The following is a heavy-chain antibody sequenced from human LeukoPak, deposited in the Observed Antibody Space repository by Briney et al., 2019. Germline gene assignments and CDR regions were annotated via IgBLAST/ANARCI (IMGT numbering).Heavy chain of an antibody. CDR1: GDSVSSNSAA. CDR2: TYYRSKWYN. D-gene: IGHD6-13*01. Sequence: SQTLSLTCAISGDSVSSNSAAWNWIRQSPSRGLEWLGRTYYRSKWYNDYAVSVKSRITINPDTSKNQFSLQLNSVTPEDTAVYYCARERGGHSSSWYFWGFFPLNYFDYWGQGTLVTVSS. J-gene: IGHJ4*02. CDR3: ARERGGHSSSWYFWGFFPLNYFDY. V-gene: IGHV6-1*01.